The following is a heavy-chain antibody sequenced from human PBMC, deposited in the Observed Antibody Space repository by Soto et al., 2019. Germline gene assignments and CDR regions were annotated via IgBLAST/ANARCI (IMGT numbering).Heavy chain of an antibody. CDR3: ARGRYCSSTSCPGNWFDP. D-gene: IGHD2-2*01. CDR1: GGSFSGYY. Sequence: QVQLQQWGAGLLKPSETLSLTCAVYGGSFSGYYWSWIRQPPGKGLEWIGEINHSGSTNYNPSLKSRVTISVDTSKNQFSLKLSPVTAADPAVYYCARGRYCSSTSCPGNWFDPWGQGTLVTVSS. V-gene: IGHV4-34*01. CDR2: INHSGST. J-gene: IGHJ5*02.